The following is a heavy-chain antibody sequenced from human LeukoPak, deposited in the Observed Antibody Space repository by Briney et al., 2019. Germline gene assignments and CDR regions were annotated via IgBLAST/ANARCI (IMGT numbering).Heavy chain of an antibody. V-gene: IGHV4-31*03. CDR3: ARGFGAAAGDY. CDR1: GDSISSGDYY. D-gene: IGHD6-13*01. J-gene: IGHJ4*02. Sequence: SETLSLTCTVSGDSISSGDYYWTWIRQHPGKGLEWIGCIYYSGSTYYNLSLKSRVIISADTSKNHFSLKLSSVTAADTAVYYCARGFGAAAGDYWGQGTLVTVSS. CDR2: IYYSGST.